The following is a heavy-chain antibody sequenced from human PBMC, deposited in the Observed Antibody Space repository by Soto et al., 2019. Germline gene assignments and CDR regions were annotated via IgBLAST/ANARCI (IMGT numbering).Heavy chain of an antibody. D-gene: IGHD1-26*01. CDR2: ISCSGDGT. Sequence: EGGLRLICAPSGFIFCSYVMSKVRQAPGKGLEWVSAISCSGDGTFYAGSVMGRFTISRDNNKKTLYLQMNSLRAEDTAVYYCAKDRAYSIVGTIISSLDYWGHGTLVT. CDR1: GFIFCSYV. J-gene: IGHJ4*01. V-gene: IGHV3-23*01. CDR3: AKDRAYSIVGTIISSLDY.